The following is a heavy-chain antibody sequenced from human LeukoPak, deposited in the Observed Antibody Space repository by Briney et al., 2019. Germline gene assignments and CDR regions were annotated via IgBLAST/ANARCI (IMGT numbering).Heavy chain of an antibody. J-gene: IGHJ4*02. CDR3: VKDMAGNYDY. V-gene: IGHV3-74*01. Sequence: GGSLRLSCAASGFTFSSYAMSWVRQAPGKGLVWVSRINTDGSSTNYADSVTGRFTISRDNAENTLYLQMNSLRAEDTAIYYCVKDMAGNYDYWGQGTLVTVSS. CDR2: INTDGSST. D-gene: IGHD4-11*01. CDR1: GFTFSSYA.